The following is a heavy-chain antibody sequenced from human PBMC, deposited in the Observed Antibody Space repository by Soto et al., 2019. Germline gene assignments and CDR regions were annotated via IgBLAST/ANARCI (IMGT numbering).Heavy chain of an antibody. V-gene: IGHV3-30-3*01. Sequence: GGSLRLSCAASGFTFSSYAMHWVRQAPGKGLEWVAVISYDGSNKYYADSVKGRFTISRDNAKNSLYLQMINLRAEDTALYYCAKDSLTAVSGGFDYWGRGTLVTVSS. CDR3: AKDSLTAVSGGFDY. J-gene: IGHJ4*02. CDR1: GFTFSSYA. CDR2: ISYDGSNK. D-gene: IGHD1-26*01.